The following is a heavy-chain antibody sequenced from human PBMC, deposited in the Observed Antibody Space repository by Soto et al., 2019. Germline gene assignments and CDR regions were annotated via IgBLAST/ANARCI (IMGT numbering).Heavy chain of an antibody. CDR3: ARRYGASFDY. J-gene: IGHJ4*02. V-gene: IGHV4-59*01. D-gene: IGHD4-17*01. CDR2: IYYSGST. Sequence: IRQPPGKGLEWIGYIYYSGSTNYNPSLKSRVTISVDTSKNQFSLKLSSVTAADTAVYYCARRYGASFDYWGQGTLVTVSS.